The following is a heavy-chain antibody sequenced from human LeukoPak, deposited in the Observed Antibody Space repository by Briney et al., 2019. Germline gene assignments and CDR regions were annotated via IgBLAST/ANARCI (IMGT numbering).Heavy chain of an antibody. Sequence: GESLKISCKGSGYIFTSHWIGWVRQMPGKGLEWMGIIYPGDSDTRYSPSFQGQVTISADKCISTAYLQWSSLKASDTAMYYSARLLILGHCSPNSCGGWNYWGQGTLVTVSS. D-gene: IGHD2-2*01. CDR3: ARLLILGHCSPNSCGGWNY. CDR2: IYPGDSDT. V-gene: IGHV5-51*01. CDR1: GYIFTSHW. J-gene: IGHJ4*02.